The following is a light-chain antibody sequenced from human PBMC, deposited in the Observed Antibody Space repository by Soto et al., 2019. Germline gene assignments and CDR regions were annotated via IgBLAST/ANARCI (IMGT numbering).Light chain of an antibody. J-gene: IGKJ1*01. CDR1: QSVRSH. CDR2: GAS. V-gene: IGKV3-15*01. Sequence: IVMTQSPATLSVSPGEGVTLSCRASQSVRSHLAWYQQKPGQAPRLLVYGASTRPTGIPTRFSGSGSGTEFTLTIRRLQSEDFAVYYCQQYNNWPLWTFGQGTKVDIK. CDR3: QQYNNWPLWT.